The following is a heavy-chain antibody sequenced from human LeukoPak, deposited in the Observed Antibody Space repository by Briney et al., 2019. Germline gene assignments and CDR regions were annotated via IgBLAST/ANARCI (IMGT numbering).Heavy chain of an antibody. CDR1: GGSISNYY. Sequence: SETLSLTCTVSGGSISNYYWNWIRQPPGKGLEWIGDIYYSGSTNYNPSLKSRVTISVDTSKNQFSLKLTSVTAADTAVYYCASAIPVAGTPWYFDLWGRGTLVTVSS. CDR3: ASAIPVAGTPWYFDL. J-gene: IGHJ2*01. V-gene: IGHV4-59*01. D-gene: IGHD6-19*01. CDR2: IYYSGST.